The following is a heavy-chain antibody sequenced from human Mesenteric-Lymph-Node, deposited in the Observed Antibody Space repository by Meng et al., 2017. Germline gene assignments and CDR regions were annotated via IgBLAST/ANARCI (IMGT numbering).Heavy chain of an antibody. D-gene: IGHD2-2*01. CDR3: ARAEKIVVVNYYYGMDV. CDR1: GFTFSSYS. J-gene: IGHJ6*02. V-gene: IGHV3-21*01. CDR2: ISSSSSYI. Sequence: GESLKISCAASGFTFSSYSMNWVRQAPGKGLEWVSSISSSSSYIYYADSVKGRFTISRDNAKNSLYLQMNSLRAEDTAVYYCARAEKIVVVNYYYGMDVWGQGTTVTVSS.